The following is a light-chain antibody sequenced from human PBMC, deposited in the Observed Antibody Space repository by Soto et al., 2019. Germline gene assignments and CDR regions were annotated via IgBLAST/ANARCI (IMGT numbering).Light chain of an antibody. Sequence: EIVLTQSPGTLSLSPGERATLPCRASQTVNNNYLTWYQQTPGQAPRLLIYGASSRATGIPDKFSASGSGTDFTLTISRLEPEDFAVYYCQQYGTSPFTFGPGTKVDIK. CDR1: QTVNNNY. CDR3: QQYGTSPFT. CDR2: GAS. J-gene: IGKJ3*01. V-gene: IGKV3-20*01.